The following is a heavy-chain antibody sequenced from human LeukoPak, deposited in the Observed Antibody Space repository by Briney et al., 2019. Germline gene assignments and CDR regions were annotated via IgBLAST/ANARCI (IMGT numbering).Heavy chain of an antibody. CDR2: IYYSGST. Sequence: SETLSLTCTVSGGSISSGGYYWSWIRQHPGKGLEWIGYIYYSGSTYYNPSLKSRVTISVDTSKNQFSLKLSSVTAADTAVYYCARGLMRYSYGNYWGQGTLVTVSS. D-gene: IGHD5-18*01. V-gene: IGHV4-31*03. J-gene: IGHJ4*02. CDR1: GGSISSGGYY. CDR3: ARGLMRYSYGNY.